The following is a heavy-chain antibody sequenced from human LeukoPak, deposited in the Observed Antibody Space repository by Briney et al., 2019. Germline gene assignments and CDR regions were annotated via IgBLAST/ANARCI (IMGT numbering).Heavy chain of an antibody. CDR1: GFTFTSSA. CDR2: IVLGSGNT. D-gene: IGHD2-2*01. V-gene: IGHV1-58*01. Sequence: SVKVSCKVSGFTFTSSAAQWVRQARRQRLEWIGWIVLGSGNTNYAQKFQERLTITRDMSTTTAYMELSSLTSEDTAVYFCVVDQGRPAGDAFDYWGQGTLVTVSS. CDR3: VVDQGRPAGDAFDY. J-gene: IGHJ4*02.